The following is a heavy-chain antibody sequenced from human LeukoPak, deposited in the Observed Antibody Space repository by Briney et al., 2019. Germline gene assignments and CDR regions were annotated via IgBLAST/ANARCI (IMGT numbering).Heavy chain of an antibody. CDR2: TNGGGDYT. CDR1: GFSFSSYA. J-gene: IGHJ4*02. V-gene: IGHV3-23*01. CDR3: SKGANTGGSYGVFDY. Sequence: GGSLRLSCAASGFSFSSYAMHWVRQAPGKGLEWVSSTNGGGDYTYYADSVRGRFSISRDNSDNTLYLQMSSLRADDTAVYYCSKGANTGGSYGVFDYWGQGTLVTVSS. D-gene: IGHD2-15*01.